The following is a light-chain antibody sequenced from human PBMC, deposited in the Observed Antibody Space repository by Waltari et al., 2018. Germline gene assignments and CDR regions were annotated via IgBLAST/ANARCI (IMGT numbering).Light chain of an antibody. CDR2: DTS. CDR1: QSVRSY. CDR3: QQRKNWPLT. J-gene: IGKJ5*01. V-gene: IGKV3-11*01. Sequence: EIVLTQSPATLSLSPGERATLSCRASQSVRSYLAWYQQRPGQAPRLLIYDTSNRATGIPARFSGSGSGTDFTLTISSLEPEDFAVYYCQQRKNWPLTFGQGTRLEIK.